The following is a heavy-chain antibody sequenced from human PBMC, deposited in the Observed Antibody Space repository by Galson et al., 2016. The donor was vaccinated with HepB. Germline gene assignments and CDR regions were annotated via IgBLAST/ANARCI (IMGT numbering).Heavy chain of an antibody. D-gene: IGHD1-26*01. Sequence: SVKVSCKASGYSFTNYYIHWLRRAPGEGLEWVGIINPSGGSTGYAQKFQGRVTMTRDTSTSIVYMDLTSLRSEDTAVYYCARDPVGATLGGFAYWGQGTLVTVSS. CDR2: INPSGGST. CDR3: ARDPVGATLGGFAY. V-gene: IGHV1-46*01. CDR1: GYSFTNYY. J-gene: IGHJ4*02.